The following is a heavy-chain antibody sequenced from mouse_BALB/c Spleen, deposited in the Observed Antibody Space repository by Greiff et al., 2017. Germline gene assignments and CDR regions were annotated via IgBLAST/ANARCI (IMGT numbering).Heavy chain of an antibody. CDR3: ARDNITTGYMDD. Sequence: EVHLVESGGGLVQPGGSLRLSCATSGFTFTDYYMSWVRQPPGKALEWLGFIRNKANGYTTEYSASVKGRFTISRDNPQSILYLQMNTLRAEDSATYYCARDNITTGYMDDWGQGTSVTVSS. J-gene: IGHJ4*01. D-gene: IGHD1-2*01. CDR1: GFTFTDYY. V-gene: IGHV7-3*02. CDR2: IRNKANGYTT.